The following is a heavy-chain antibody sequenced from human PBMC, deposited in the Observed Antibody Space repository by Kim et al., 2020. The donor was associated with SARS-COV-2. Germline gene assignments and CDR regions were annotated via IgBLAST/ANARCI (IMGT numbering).Heavy chain of an antibody. CDR1: GYTFTGYY. Sequence: ASVKVSCKASGYTFTGYYMHWVRQAPGQGLEWMGRINPNSGGTNYVQKFQGRVTMTRDTSISTAYMELSRLRSDDTAEYYCAGDPYNWNDDNWFDPWGQGTLVTVSS. V-gene: IGHV1-2*06. D-gene: IGHD1-20*01. J-gene: IGHJ5*02. CDR3: AGDPYNWNDDNWFDP. CDR2: INPNSGGT.